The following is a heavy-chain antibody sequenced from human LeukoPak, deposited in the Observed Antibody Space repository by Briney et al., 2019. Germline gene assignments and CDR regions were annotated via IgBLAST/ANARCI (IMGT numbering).Heavy chain of an antibody. J-gene: IGHJ5*02. CDR2: IYYSGST. Sequence: SETLSLTCTVSGGSISSGGYYWSWIRQHPGKGLEWIGYIYYSGSTYYNPSLKSRVTISVDTSKNQFSLKLSSVTAADTAVYYCARDPGGRGWFDPWGQGTLVTVSS. D-gene: IGHD2-15*01. CDR3: ARDPGGRGWFDP. CDR1: GGSISSGGYY. V-gene: IGHV4-31*03.